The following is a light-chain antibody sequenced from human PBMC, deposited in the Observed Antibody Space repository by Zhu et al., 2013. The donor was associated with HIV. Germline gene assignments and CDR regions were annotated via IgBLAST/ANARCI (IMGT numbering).Light chain of an antibody. CDR2: EVS. J-gene: IGLJ3*02. Sequence: QSALTQPASVSGFPGQSITISCTGASSDVGSYNLVSWYQQHPGKAPKLFIYEVSKRPSGVSNRFSGSKSGSTASLTISGLQAEDEADYYCSSSTTTSTLVFGGGTKLTVL. V-gene: IGLV2-14*02. CDR3: SSSTTTSTLV. CDR1: SSDVGSYNL.